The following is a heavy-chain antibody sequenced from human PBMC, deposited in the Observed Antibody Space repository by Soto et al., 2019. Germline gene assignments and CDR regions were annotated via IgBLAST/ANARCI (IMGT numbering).Heavy chain of an antibody. CDR2: IYHSGST. D-gene: IGHD5-12*01. Sequence: KTSETLSLTCAVSGGSISSGGYSWSWIRQPPGKGLEWIGYIYHSGSTYYNPSLKSRVTISVDRSKNQFSLKLSSVTAADTAVYYCARGYSGYDYDYWSQGTLVTVSS. V-gene: IGHV4-30-2*01. J-gene: IGHJ4*02. CDR1: GGSISSGGYS. CDR3: ARGYSGYDYDY.